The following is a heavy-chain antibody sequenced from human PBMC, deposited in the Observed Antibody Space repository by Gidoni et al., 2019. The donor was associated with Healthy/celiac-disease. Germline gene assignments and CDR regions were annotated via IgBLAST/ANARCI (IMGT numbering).Heavy chain of an antibody. Sequence: EVQLVESGGGLVQPGGSLRLSCAASGFTASSNYRSWVRQAPGKGLEWVSVIYSGGSTYYADSVKGRFTISRDNSKNTLYLQMNSLRAEDTAVYYCAREGLRFLEWLPPQYGMDVWGQGTTVTVSS. CDR2: IYSGGST. CDR1: GFTASSNY. J-gene: IGHJ6*02. V-gene: IGHV3-66*02. CDR3: AREGLRFLEWLPPQYGMDV. D-gene: IGHD3-3*01.